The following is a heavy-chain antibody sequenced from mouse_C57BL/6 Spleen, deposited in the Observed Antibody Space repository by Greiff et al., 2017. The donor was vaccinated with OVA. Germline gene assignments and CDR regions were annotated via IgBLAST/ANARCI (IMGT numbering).Heavy chain of an antibody. CDR1: GYTFTSYT. CDR3: ARETTVVATRWYFDV. V-gene: IGHV1-4*01. CDR2: INPSSGYT. Sequence: QVQLQQSGADLARPGASVKMSCKASGYTFTSYTMHWVKQRPGQGLEWIGYINPSSGYTKYNQKFKDKATLTADKSSSTAYMQLSSLTSEDSAVYYCARETTVVATRWYFDVWGTGTTVTVSS. J-gene: IGHJ1*03. D-gene: IGHD1-1*01.